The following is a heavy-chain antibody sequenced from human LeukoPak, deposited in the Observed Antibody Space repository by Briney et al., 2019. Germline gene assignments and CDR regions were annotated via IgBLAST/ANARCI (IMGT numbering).Heavy chain of an antibody. V-gene: IGHV3-13*01. Sequence: PGGSLRLSCAASGSTFSSYDMHWVRQATGKGLEWVSSIDTTGDTYYPGSVKGRFTISRENAKSSLYLQMNSLRAGDTAVYYCARVLTARSGGYDAFDIWGQGTMVTVSS. CDR3: ARVLTARSGGYDAFDI. J-gene: IGHJ3*02. D-gene: IGHD6-25*01. CDR1: GSTFSSYD. CDR2: IDTTGDT.